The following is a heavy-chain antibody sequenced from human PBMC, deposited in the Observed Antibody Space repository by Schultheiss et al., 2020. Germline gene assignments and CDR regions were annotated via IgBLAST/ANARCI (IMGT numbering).Heavy chain of an antibody. V-gene: IGHV3-23*01. J-gene: IGHJ4*02. CDR2: ISGSGRTT. D-gene: IGHD3-16*01. Sequence: LSLTCAASGFRYSSYAMSWVRQGPGKGLECVSGISGSGRTTHYADSVQGRFTISRDSSKNTVYLQMSSLRAEDTAVYYCARATLAENYFDYWGQGTLVTVSS. CDR3: ARATLAENYFDY. CDR1: GFRYSSYA.